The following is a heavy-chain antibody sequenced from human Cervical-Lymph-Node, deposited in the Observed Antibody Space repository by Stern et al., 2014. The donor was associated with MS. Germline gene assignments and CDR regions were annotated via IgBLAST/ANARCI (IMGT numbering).Heavy chain of an antibody. D-gene: IGHD3-22*01. Sequence: QVTLKESGPTLVKPTQTLTLTCTFSGFSVSTNGVGMGWIRQPPGKALEWLALIYWDDDKRYSPSLKSRLTITKDTSKNQVVLSMTNMDPVDTATYYCAHRNYLDSSGPLNFDYWGQGALVTVSS. J-gene: IGHJ4*02. CDR3: AHRNYLDSSGPLNFDY. V-gene: IGHV2-5*02. CDR1: GFSVSTNGVG. CDR2: IYWDDDK.